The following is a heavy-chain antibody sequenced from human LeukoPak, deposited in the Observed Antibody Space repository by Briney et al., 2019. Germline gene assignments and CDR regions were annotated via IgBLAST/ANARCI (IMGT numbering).Heavy chain of an antibody. D-gene: IGHD6-13*01. Sequence: SETLSLTCTVSGGSISSYYWSWIRQPPGKGLEWIGYIYYSGSTNYNPSLKSRVTISVDTSKNQFSLKLGSVTAADTAVYYCASAGPDYYYGMDVWGQGTTVTVSS. CDR2: IYYSGST. CDR3: ASAGPDYYYGMDV. V-gene: IGHV4-59*08. J-gene: IGHJ6*02. CDR1: GGSISSYY.